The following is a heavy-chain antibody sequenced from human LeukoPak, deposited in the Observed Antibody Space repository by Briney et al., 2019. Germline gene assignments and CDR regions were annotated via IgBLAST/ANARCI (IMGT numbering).Heavy chain of an antibody. CDR3: ARALRFLEWLSSVDY. CDR2: ISSSCSYI. CDR1: GFTFSSYS. V-gene: IGHV3-21*01. D-gene: IGHD3-3*01. J-gene: IGHJ4*02. Sequence: GGSLRLSCAASGFTFSSYSMNWVRQAPGKGLEWVSSISSSCSYIYYADSVKGRFTISRDNAKNSLYLQMNSLRAEDTAVYYCARALRFLEWLSSVDYWGQGTLVTVSS.